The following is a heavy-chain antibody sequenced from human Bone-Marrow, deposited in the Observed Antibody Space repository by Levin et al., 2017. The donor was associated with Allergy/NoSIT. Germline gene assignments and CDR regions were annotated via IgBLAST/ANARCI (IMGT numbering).Heavy chain of an antibody. Sequence: KISCKASGGTFSSYAISWVRQAPGQGLEWMGGIIPIFGTANYAQKFQGRVTITADESTSTAYMELSSLRSEDTAVYYCARVKLGYFYFDYWGQGTLVTVSS. V-gene: IGHV1-69*01. CDR1: GGTFSSYA. CDR3: ARVKLGYFYFDY. D-gene: IGHD2-15*01. CDR2: IIPIFGTA. J-gene: IGHJ4*02.